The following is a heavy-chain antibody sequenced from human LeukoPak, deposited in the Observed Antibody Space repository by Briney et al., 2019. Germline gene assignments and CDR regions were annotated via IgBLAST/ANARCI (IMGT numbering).Heavy chain of an antibody. D-gene: IGHD2-2*01. V-gene: IGHV7-4-1*02. J-gene: IGHJ3*02. CDR3: ARETVVVPAAISAEINAFDI. CDR2: INTNTGNP. Sequence: VASVKVSCKASGYTFTSYAMNWVRQAPGQGLEWMGWINTNTGNPTYAQGFTGRFVFSLDTSVSTAYLQISSLKAEDTAAYYCARETVVVPAAISAEINAFDIWGQGTMVTVSS. CDR1: GYTFTSYA.